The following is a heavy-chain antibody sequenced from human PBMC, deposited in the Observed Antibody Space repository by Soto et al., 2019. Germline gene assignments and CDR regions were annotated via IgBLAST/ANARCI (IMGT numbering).Heavy chain of an antibody. CDR3: AKDGSGYYGWFDP. CDR2: ISYDGSNK. CDR1: GFTFSSYG. J-gene: IGHJ5*02. D-gene: IGHD3-22*01. V-gene: IGHV3-30*18. Sequence: QVQLVESGGGVVQPGRSLRLSCAASGFTFSSYGMHWVRQAPGKGLEWVAVISYDGSNKYYADSVKGRFTISRDNSKNTLYLQMNSLRAEDTAVYYCAKDGSGYYGWFDPWGQGTLVTVSS.